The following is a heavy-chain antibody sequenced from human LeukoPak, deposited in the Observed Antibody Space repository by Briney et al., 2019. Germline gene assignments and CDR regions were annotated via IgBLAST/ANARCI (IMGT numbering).Heavy chain of an antibody. CDR3: AKAEAYYYDSSGYYTLGYFDY. J-gene: IGHJ4*02. D-gene: IGHD3-22*01. CDR2: ISGSGGST. V-gene: IGHV3-23*01. Sequence: GGSLRLSCAASGFTFSSYAMSWVRQAPGKGLEWVSAISGSGGSTYYADSVKGRFTISRDNSKNTLYLQMNSLRAEDTAVYYCAKAEAYYYDSSGYYTLGYFDYWGQGTLVTVSS. CDR1: GFTFSSYA.